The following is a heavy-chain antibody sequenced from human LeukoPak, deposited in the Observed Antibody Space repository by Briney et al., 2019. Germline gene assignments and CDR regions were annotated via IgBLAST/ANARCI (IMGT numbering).Heavy chain of an antibody. J-gene: IGHJ5*02. CDR3: ARLYYGSGRDKNWFDP. Sequence: GESLKISCKGSGYSFTSYWIGWVRQMPGKGLEWIGIIYPGDSDTRYSPSFQGQVTISADKSTSTAYLQWSSLKASDTAMYYCARLYYGSGRDKNWFDPWGQGTLVTVSS. CDR2: IYPGDSDT. D-gene: IGHD3-10*01. CDR1: GYSFTSYW. V-gene: IGHV5-51*01.